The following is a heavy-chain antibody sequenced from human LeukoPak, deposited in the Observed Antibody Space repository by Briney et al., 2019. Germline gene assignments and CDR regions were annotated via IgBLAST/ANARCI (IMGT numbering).Heavy chain of an antibody. Sequence: GGSRRLSCAVSGFTFSSYAMSWVRQAPGKGLECVSIITGGGNIIYYAGYVKGRFTISRDNSKNTVYLQMNSLRAEDTAVYYCARVLNLLRFLEPWGQGTLVTVSS. J-gene: IGHJ4*02. CDR3: ARVLNLLRFLEP. CDR2: ITGGGNII. V-gene: IGHV3-23*01. CDR1: GFTFSSYA. D-gene: IGHD3-3*01.